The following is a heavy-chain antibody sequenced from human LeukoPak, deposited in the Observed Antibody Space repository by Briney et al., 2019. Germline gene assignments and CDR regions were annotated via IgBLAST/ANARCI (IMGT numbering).Heavy chain of an antibody. V-gene: IGHV1-2*02. CDR1: GYTFTGYY. J-gene: IGHJ4*02. D-gene: IGHD3-3*01. CDR2: INPNSGGT. Sequence: ASVKVSCKASGYTFTGYYMHWVRQAPGQGLEWMGWINPNSGGTNYAQKFQGRVTITADESTSTAYMELSSLRSEDTAVYYCARGGREYDFWSGYSFYYFDYWGQGTLVTVSS. CDR3: ARGGREYDFWSGYSFYYFDY.